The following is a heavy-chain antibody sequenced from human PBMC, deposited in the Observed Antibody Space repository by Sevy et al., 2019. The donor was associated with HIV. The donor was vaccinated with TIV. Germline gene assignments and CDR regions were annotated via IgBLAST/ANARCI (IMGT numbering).Heavy chain of an antibody. D-gene: IGHD2-8*01. J-gene: IGHJ4*02. CDR3: ARADCTNGVCYGVDY. Sequence: SETLSLTCTVSGGSISSYYWSWIRQPPGKGLEWIGYIYYSGSTNYNPSLKSRVTISVDTSKNQFSLKLGSVTAADTAVYYCARADCTNGVCYGVDYWGQGTLVTVSS. CDR2: IYYSGST. CDR1: GGSISSYY. V-gene: IGHV4-59*01.